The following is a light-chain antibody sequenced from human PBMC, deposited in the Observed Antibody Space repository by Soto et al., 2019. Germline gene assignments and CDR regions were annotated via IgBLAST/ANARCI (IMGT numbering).Light chain of an antibody. CDR3: QQYHSYPAS. CDR2: DAS. J-gene: IGKJ1*01. Sequence: DIQMTQSPSSLSASVGDRVTITCRGSQGISSFLAWFQQKPGKAPKSLIYDASTLQSGVSSRFSGSGSDTHFTRTISSLQPEDFATYYCQQYHSYPASFGQGTKVEIK. V-gene: IGKV1-16*01. CDR1: QGISSF.